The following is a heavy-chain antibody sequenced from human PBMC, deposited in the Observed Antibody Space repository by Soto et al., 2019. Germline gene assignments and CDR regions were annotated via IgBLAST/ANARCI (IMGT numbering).Heavy chain of an antibody. J-gene: IGHJ6*02. D-gene: IGHD2-8*01. CDR3: AKVQSSRIVLMVYAIPGGMVV. CDR2: ISGSGGST. V-gene: IGHV3-23*01. CDR1: GFTFSSYA. Sequence: GSLRLSCAASGFTFSSYAMSWVRQAPGKGLEWVSAISGSGGSTYYADSVKGRFTISRDNSKNTLYLQMNSLRAEDTAVYYCAKVQSSRIVLMVYAIPGGMVVWGQGTTVTVSS.